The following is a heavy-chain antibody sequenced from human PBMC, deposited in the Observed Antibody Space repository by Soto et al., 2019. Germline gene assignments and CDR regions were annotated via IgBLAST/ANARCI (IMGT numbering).Heavy chain of an antibody. D-gene: IGHD2-15*01. Sequence: QVQLVQSGAEVKKPGSSVKVSCKASGGTFSSYAISWVRQAPGQGLEWMGGIIPIVGTANYAQKFQARVTITADESTSTAYMELSSVRSEDTAVYCCARESRIVVEVAATDYGMDVWGQGTTVTVSS. CDR2: IIPIVGTA. V-gene: IGHV1-69*01. CDR1: GGTFSSYA. CDR3: ARESRIVVEVAATDYGMDV. J-gene: IGHJ6*02.